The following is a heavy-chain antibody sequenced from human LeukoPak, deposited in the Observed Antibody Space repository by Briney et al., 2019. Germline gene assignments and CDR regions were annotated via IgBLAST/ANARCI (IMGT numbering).Heavy chain of an antibody. CDR1: GFTFSSYS. J-gene: IGHJ2*01. V-gene: IGHV3-21*01. CDR3: ARGPSLRPHWYFDL. Sequence: GGSLRLSCAASGFTFSSYSMNWVREAPGKGLEWVSSISSSSSYIYYADSVKGRFTISRDNAKNSLYLRMNSLRAEDTGVYYCARGPSLRPHWYFDLWGRGTLVTVSS. D-gene: IGHD3-3*01. CDR2: ISSSSSYI.